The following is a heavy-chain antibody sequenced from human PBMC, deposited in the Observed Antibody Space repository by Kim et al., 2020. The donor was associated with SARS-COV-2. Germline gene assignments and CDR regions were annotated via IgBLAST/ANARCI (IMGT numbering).Heavy chain of an antibody. CDR1: AYSFNKYG. V-gene: IGHV7-4-1*02. CDR2: INTSTGKS. J-gene: IGHJ6*02. D-gene: IGHD3-10*01. Sequence: ASVKVSCKASAYSFNKYGLNWVRQAPGQGLEWMGWINTSTGKSTYAQGFTGRIVFSLDTSVSTAYLQISSLKAEDTAVYYCARDRYYHTSGNYYGMDVWGQGTTVTVSS. CDR3: ARDRYYHTSGNYYGMDV.